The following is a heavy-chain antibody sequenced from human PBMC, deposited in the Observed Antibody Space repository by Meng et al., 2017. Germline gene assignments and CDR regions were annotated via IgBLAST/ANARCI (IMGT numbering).Heavy chain of an antibody. J-gene: IGHJ3*02. D-gene: IGHD4-17*01. CDR1: GYSISSGYY. V-gene: IGHV4-38-2*01. CDR2: THHSGST. Sequence: GSLRLSCAVSGYSISSGYYWGWIRQPPGKGLEWIGSTHHSGSTHYKASLKSRVAISLDTSRNQASLNLTSVTAADTAVYYCASNTVTKVAFDIWGQGTMVTVSS. CDR3: ASNTVTKVAFDI.